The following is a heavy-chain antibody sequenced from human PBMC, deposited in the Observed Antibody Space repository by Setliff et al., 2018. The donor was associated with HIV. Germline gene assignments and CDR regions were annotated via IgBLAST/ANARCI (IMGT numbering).Heavy chain of an antibody. CDR2: INAGNGDT. Sequence: ASVKVSCKASGGTFSSYAIHWVRQAPGQGLEWMGWINAGNGDTRYSPKFQGRVTITRDASASTAYMELSSLRSVDTAVYYCARSPGDYLFDYWGQGTLVTVSS. D-gene: IGHD4-17*01. V-gene: IGHV1-3*01. J-gene: IGHJ4*02. CDR3: ARSPGDYLFDY. CDR1: GGTFSSYA.